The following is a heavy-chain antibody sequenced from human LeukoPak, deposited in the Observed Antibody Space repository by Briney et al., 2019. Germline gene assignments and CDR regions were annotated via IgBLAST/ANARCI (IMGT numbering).Heavy chain of an antibody. Sequence: SETLSLTCTVSGGSVSSGSYYWSWIRQPPGKGLEWIGYIYYSGSTNYNPSLKSRVTISVDTSKNQFSLKLSSVTAADTAVYYCARIIGSSEDPYFDYWGQGTLVTVSS. CDR3: ARIIGSSEDPYFDY. V-gene: IGHV4-61*01. J-gene: IGHJ4*02. CDR2: IYYSGST. D-gene: IGHD6-6*01. CDR1: GGSVSSGSYY.